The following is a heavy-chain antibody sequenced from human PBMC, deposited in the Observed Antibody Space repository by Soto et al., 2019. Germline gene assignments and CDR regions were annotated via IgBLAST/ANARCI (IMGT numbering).Heavy chain of an antibody. Sequence: SVKVSCKASGGTFSSYAISWVRQAPGQGLEWMGGIIPIFGTANYAQKFQGRVTITADESTRTAYMELSSLRSEDKAVYYCARDRLTGTKAFDIWGQGTMVTVSS. J-gene: IGHJ3*02. CDR3: ARDRLTGTKAFDI. CDR2: IIPIFGTA. D-gene: IGHD1-7*01. V-gene: IGHV1-69*13. CDR1: GGTFSSYA.